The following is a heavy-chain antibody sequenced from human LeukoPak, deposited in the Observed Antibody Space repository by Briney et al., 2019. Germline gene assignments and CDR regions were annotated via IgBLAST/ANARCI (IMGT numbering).Heavy chain of an antibody. CDR3: ARDRGSYVDY. CDR1: GFTFSSYW. D-gene: IGHD3-16*01. J-gene: IGHJ4*02. CDR2: INSDGSST. V-gene: IGHV3-74*01. Sequence: PGGSLRLSCAASGFTFSSYWMHWVRQAPGQGLVWVSRINSDGSSTTYADSVKGRFTISRDNAKNTLYLQMNSLRVEDTAVYYCARDRGSYVDYWGQGTLVTVSS.